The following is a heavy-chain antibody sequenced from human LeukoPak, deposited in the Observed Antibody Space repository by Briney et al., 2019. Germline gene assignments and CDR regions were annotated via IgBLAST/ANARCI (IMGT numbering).Heavy chain of an antibody. J-gene: IGHJ5*02. CDR3: ARAYCSGGSCLPWFDP. V-gene: IGHV4-4*02. CDR1: GGSISSSNW. Sequence: SGTLSLTCAVSGGSISSSNWWSWVCQPPGKGLEWIGEIYHSGSTSYNPSLKSRVTISVDKSKNQFSLKLSSVTAADTAVYYCARAYCSGGSCLPWFDPWGQGTLVTVSS. CDR2: IYHSGST. D-gene: IGHD2-15*01.